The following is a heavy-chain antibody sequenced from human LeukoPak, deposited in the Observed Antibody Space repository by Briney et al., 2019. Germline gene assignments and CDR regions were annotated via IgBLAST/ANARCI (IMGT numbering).Heavy chain of an antibody. D-gene: IGHD3-10*01. J-gene: IGHJ4*02. Sequence: PGGSLRLSCAASGFTFSSYSMNWVRQAPGKGLEWVSSISSSSSYIYYADSVKGRFTISRDNAKNSLYLQMNSLRAEDTAVYYCARAFGSGSYRYFDYWGQGTLVTVSS. CDR2: ISSSSSYI. CDR1: GFTFSSYS. V-gene: IGHV3-21*01. CDR3: ARAFGSGSYRYFDY.